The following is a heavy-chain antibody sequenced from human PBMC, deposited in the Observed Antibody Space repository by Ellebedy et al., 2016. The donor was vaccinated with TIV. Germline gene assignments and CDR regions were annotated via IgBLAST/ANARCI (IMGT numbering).Heavy chain of an antibody. D-gene: IGHD6-13*01. CDR1: GFTFPGYA. V-gene: IGHV3-43*02. CDR2: ISGDGGST. CDR3: AKDIFAAGGSYLDY. Sequence: GGSLRLSCAASGFTFPGYAMHWVRQAPGKGLEWVALISGDGGSTFYADSVKGRFTISRDNSKTSLYLQMNSLTTDDTALYFCAKDIFAAGGSYLDYWGQGTLVTVSS. J-gene: IGHJ4*02.